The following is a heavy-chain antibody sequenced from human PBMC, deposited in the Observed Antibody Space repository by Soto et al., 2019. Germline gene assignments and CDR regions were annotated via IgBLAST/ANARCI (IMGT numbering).Heavy chain of an antibody. Sequence: GGSRRRSCAASGFTFSYYYMTWIRQAPGKGLEWVSYISSSGNSIYYADSVRGRFTVSRDNAKNSLFLQMNSLRAEDTAVYYCARRAAAGRSFDYWGLGTLVTVS. D-gene: IGHD6-13*01. CDR3: ARRAAAGRSFDY. CDR1: GFTFSYYY. CDR2: ISSSGNSI. J-gene: IGHJ4*02. V-gene: IGHV3-11*01.